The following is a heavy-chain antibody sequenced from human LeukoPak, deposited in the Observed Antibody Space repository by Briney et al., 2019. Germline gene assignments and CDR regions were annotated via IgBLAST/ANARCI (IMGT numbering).Heavy chain of an antibody. CDR2: IYYSGST. Sequence: SETLSLTCTVSGGSISSYYWSWIRQPPGEGLEWIGYIYYSGSTNYNPSLKSRVTISVDTSKNQFSLKLSSVTAADTAVYYCASGAAAGTVFDYWGQGTLVTVSS. D-gene: IGHD6-13*01. CDR1: GGSISSYY. J-gene: IGHJ4*02. CDR3: ASGAAAGTVFDY. V-gene: IGHV4-59*01.